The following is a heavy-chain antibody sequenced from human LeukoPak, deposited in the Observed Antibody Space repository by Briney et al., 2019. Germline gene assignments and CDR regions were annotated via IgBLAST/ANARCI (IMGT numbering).Heavy chain of an antibody. J-gene: IGHJ4*02. V-gene: IGHV4-59*08. Sequence: PSETLSLTCTVSGGSISSYYWSWIRQPPGKGLEWIGYIYYSGSTNYNPSLKSRVTISVDTSKNQFSLKLSSVTAADTAVYYCARAGGGYSGYDLEYFDYWGRGTLVTVSS. D-gene: IGHD5-12*01. CDR2: IYYSGST. CDR3: ARAGGGYSGYDLEYFDY. CDR1: GGSISSYY.